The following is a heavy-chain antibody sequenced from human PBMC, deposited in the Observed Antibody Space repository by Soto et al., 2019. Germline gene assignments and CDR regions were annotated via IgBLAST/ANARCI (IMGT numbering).Heavy chain of an antibody. CDR3: TTSPYYDFWSGYYHADLDAFDI. D-gene: IGHD3-3*01. CDR2: IKSKTDGGTT. V-gene: IGHV3-15*07. Sequence: GGSLRLSCAASGFTFSNAWMNWVRQAPGKGLEWVGRIKSKTDGGTTDYAAPVKGRFTISRDDSKNTLYLQMNSLKTEDTAVYYCTTSPYYDFWSGYYHADLDAFDIWGQGTMVTVSS. J-gene: IGHJ3*02. CDR1: GFTFSNAW.